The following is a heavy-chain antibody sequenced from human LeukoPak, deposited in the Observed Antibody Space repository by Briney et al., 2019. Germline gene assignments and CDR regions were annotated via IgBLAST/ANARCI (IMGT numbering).Heavy chain of an antibody. CDR1: GFTFSSHW. Sequence: GGSLRLSCADSGFTFSSHWMAWVRQAPGKGLEWVANIKQDGTEKYYMDSVKGRFTISRDNAKNSLYLQMNSLRPEDTAVYYCARDGGSYLNYFDYWGQGTLVTVSS. CDR3: ARDGGSYLNYFDY. CDR2: IKQDGTEK. V-gene: IGHV3-7*01. D-gene: IGHD1-26*01. J-gene: IGHJ4*02.